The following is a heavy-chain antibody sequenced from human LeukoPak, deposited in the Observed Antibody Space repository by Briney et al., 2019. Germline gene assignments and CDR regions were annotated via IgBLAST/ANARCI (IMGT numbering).Heavy chain of an antibody. CDR1: GYSFTSYW. J-gene: IGHJ2*01. D-gene: IGHD3-3*01. CDR2: IYPGDSDT. CDR3: ARTGDFWSGPTFDL. Sequence: GESLKISCKGSGYSFTSYWIGWVRQMPGKGLEWMGIIYPGDSDTRYNSSSQGQLTISADKSISTAYLQWSSLKASDTAMYYCARTGDFWSGPTFDLWGRGTLVTVSS. V-gene: IGHV5-51*01.